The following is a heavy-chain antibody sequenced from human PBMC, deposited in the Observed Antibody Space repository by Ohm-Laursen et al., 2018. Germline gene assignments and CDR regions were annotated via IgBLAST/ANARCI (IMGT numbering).Heavy chain of an antibody. CDR3: ASVLDSSGYDY. D-gene: IGHD3-22*01. V-gene: IGHV3-11*01. CDR1: GFTFSDYY. Sequence: SLRLSCAATGFTFSDYYMSWIRQAPGKGLAWVSSISSSGSTIYYADSVKGRFTISRDNAKNSLYLQMNSLRAEDTAVYYCASVLDSSGYDYWGQGTLVTVSS. CDR2: ISSSGSTI. J-gene: IGHJ4*02.